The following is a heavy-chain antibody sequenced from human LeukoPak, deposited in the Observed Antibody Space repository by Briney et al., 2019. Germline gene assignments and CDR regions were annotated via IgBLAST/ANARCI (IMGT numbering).Heavy chain of an antibody. CDR3: ASLGPYSSTWYGDY. CDR2: IYYSGTT. V-gene: IGHV4-39*01. D-gene: IGHD6-13*01. CDR1: AGSITRTSYF. Sequence: SETLSLTCTVSAGSITRTSYFWGWIRQSPGKGLEWLGSIYYSGTTYYNPSLKSRFTISVDTSKNQFSLHLNSVTAADTAVYYCASLGPYSSTWYGDYWGHGTQVTVSS. J-gene: IGHJ4*01.